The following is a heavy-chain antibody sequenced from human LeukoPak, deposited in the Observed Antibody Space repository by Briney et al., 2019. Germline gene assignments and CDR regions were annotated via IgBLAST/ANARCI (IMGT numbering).Heavy chain of an antibody. CDR3: ARGRQDVNMIVVVMAGVSYYLDV. V-gene: IGHV4-34*01. D-gene: IGHD3-22*01. CDR2: MSPSGSP. Sequence: SETLSLTCAVYGGSFSDYYWTWIRQTPGKGLEWIGDMSPSGSPNYNPSLKSRVTISVDTSKNQFSPKLRSVTAADTAVYYCARGRQDVNMIVVVMAGVSYYLDVWGKGTTVTVS. J-gene: IGHJ6*03. CDR1: GGSFSDYY.